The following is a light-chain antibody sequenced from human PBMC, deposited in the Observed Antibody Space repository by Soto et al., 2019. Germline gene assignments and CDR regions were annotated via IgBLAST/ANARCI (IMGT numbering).Light chain of an antibody. J-gene: IGKJ1*01. V-gene: IGKV3-15*01. CDR1: QSLGGN. Sequence: EIVMTQSPAILAVSPGDTATLSCRASQSLGGNLAWYQQKPGQGPRLLIFRASSRATGVPARFSASGSGTEFTLTISGLQSEDFAIYYCQQYSNWPPWTFGPGTKVEIK. CDR3: QQYSNWPPWT. CDR2: RAS.